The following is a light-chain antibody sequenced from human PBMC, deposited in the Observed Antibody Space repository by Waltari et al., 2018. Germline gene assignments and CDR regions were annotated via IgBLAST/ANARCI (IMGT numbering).Light chain of an antibody. CDR1: QSLVHSDGNTY. J-gene: IGKJ1*01. Sequence: DVVMTRSPLSLPVTLGQPASISCKSSQSLVHSDGNTYLNWFQQRPGQSPRRLIYKVSDRDSGVPDRFSGSGSGTDFTLKISGVEAEDVGIYYCMQGTHWPRTFGQGTKVEIK. CDR2: KVS. V-gene: IGKV2-30*02. CDR3: MQGTHWPRT.